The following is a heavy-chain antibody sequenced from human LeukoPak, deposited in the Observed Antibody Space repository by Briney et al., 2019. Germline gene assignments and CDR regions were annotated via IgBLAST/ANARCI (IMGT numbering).Heavy chain of an antibody. CDR2: IKQDGSEK. J-gene: IGHJ4*02. CDR3: ARVGRDKIQLWSQFDY. Sequence: PGGSLRLSCAASGFTVSSNYMSWVRQAPGKGLEWVANIKQDGSEKYYVDSVKGRFTISRDNAKNSLYLQMNSLRAEDTAVYYCARVGRDKIQLWSQFDYWGQGTLVTVSS. CDR1: GFTVSSNY. D-gene: IGHD5-18*01. V-gene: IGHV3-7*01.